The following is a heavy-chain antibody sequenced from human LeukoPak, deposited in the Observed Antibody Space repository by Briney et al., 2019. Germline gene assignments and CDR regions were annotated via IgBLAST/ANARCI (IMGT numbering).Heavy chain of an antibody. CDR2: ISAYNGNT. J-gene: IGHJ4*02. D-gene: IGHD3-10*01. Sequence: ASAKVSCKASGYTFTSYGISWVRQAPGQGLEWMGWISAYNGNTNYAQKLQGRVTMTTDTSTSTAYMELRSLRSDDTAVYYCARDSLPYGSGSDWGQGTLVTVSS. CDR3: ARDSLPYGSGSD. CDR1: GYTFTSYG. V-gene: IGHV1-18*01.